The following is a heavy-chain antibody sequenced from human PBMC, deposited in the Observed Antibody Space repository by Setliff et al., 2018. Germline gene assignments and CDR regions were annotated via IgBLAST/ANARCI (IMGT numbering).Heavy chain of an antibody. CDR3: VRERRVIAGLGIQGVFDI. CDR1: GFTFSIYS. J-gene: IGHJ3*02. Sequence: GGSLRLSCATSGFTFSIYSMNWVRQAPGKGLEWVSSITSSSTYISYADSLRGRFTISRDNAKNSLYLQMDSLRAEDTAVYYCVRERRVIAGLGIQGVFDIWGQGTMVTV. V-gene: IGHV3-21*01. D-gene: IGHD6-13*01. CDR2: ITSSSTYI.